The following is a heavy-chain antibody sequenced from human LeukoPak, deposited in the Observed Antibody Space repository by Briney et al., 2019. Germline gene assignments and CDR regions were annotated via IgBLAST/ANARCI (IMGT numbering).Heavy chain of an antibody. V-gene: IGHV1-69*13. Sequence: ASVKVSCKASGGTFSSYAISWVRQAPGQGLEWMGGIIPIFGTANYAQKFQGRVTITADESTSTAYMELSSLRSEDTAVYYCARNPCGDYCYYYYMDVWGKGTTVTASS. CDR2: IIPIFGTA. CDR3: ARNPCGDYCYYYYMDV. J-gene: IGHJ6*03. CDR1: GGTFSSYA. D-gene: IGHD4-17*01.